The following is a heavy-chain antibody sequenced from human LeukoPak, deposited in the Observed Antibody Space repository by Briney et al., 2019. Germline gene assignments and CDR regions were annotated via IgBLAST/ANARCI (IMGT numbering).Heavy chain of an antibody. Sequence: GASVKVSCRASGYTFTAYYIHWVRQAPGQGLEWMGGINPNSGGTDSTQNFQGRVTMTRDTSMDTAYMELSSLRSDDTALYYCARDLSGISSATDAFDMWGQGTKVTVSS. V-gene: IGHV1-2*02. CDR3: ARDLSGISSATDAFDM. CDR1: GYTFTAYY. J-gene: IGHJ3*02. CDR2: INPNSGGT. D-gene: IGHD1-14*01.